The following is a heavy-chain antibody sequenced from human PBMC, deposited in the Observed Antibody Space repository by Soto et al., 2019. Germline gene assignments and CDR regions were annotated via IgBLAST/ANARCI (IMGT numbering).Heavy chain of an antibody. CDR1: GYTFTGYY. CDR3: ATTGNYGSGTSFRVDY. D-gene: IGHD3-10*01. V-gene: IGHV1-2*02. CDR2: INPNNGGT. Sequence: ASVKVSCKASGYTFTGYYVHWVRQAPGQELEWMGWINPNNGGTVYAQKFQGRVTMTRDTSISTAYMDLSSLRFDDTAVYYCATTGNYGSGTSFRVDYWGQGTLVTVS. J-gene: IGHJ4*02.